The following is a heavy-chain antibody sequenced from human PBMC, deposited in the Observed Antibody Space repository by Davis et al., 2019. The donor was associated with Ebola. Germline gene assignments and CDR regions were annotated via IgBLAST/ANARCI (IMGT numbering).Heavy chain of an antibody. CDR1: GYTFTSYD. D-gene: IGHD1-26*01. V-gene: IGHV1-8*01. J-gene: IGHJ4*02. CDR2: MNPNSGNT. CDR3: ARSDSGSYHRFDY. Sequence: ASVKVSCKASGYTFTSYDINWVRQATGQGLEWMGWMNPNSGNTGYAQKFQGRVTMTRNTSISTAYMELSNLRSEDTAVYYCARSDSGSYHRFDYWGQGTLVTVSS.